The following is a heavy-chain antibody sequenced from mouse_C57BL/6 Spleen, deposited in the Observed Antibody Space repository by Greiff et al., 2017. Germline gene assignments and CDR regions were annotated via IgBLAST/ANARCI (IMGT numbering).Heavy chain of an antibody. CDR1: GFTFSDYG. V-gene: IGHV5-17*01. J-gene: IGHJ4*01. D-gene: IGHD2-12*01. CDR3: ARQDVLQCGAMDY. Sequence: EVQGVESGGGLVKPGGSLKLSCAASGFTFSDYGMHWVRQAPEKGLEWVAYISSGSGTIYYADTVKGQFTISTDKAKNTLFLQITSLRSEDAAVYFCARQDVLQCGAMDYWGQGTSVTVSS. CDR2: ISSGSGTI.